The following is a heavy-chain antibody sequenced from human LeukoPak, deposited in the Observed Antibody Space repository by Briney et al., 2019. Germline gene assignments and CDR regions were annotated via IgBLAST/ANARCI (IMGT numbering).Heavy chain of an antibody. CDR2: IRYDGSNK. CDR3: AKTGCSSTSCYCDY. CDR1: GFTFSSYG. V-gene: IGHV3-30*02. J-gene: IGHJ4*02. Sequence: GGSLRLSCAASGFTFSSYGMHWVRQAPGKGLEWVAFIRYDGSNKYYADSVKGRFTISRDNSKNTLYLQMNSLRAEDTAVYYCAKTGCSSTSCYCDYWGQGTLVTVSS. D-gene: IGHD2-2*01.